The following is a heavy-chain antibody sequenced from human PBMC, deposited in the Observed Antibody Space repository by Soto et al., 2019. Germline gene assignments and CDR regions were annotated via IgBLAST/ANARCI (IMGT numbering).Heavy chain of an antibody. CDR3: AHGDPLDFHY. CDR2: LYWNGIE. CDR1: GFSLSSSGES. J-gene: IGHJ4*02. V-gene: IGHV2-5*01. Sequence: QITLKESGPTLVKPTQTLTLTCTFSGFSLSSSGESVGWIRQPPGKALEWLALLYWNGIERYSPSPKSRLTVFKDASKSQVVLTMTNMDPVDTATYFCAHGDPLDFHYWGQGTLVTVSP. D-gene: IGHD3-10*01.